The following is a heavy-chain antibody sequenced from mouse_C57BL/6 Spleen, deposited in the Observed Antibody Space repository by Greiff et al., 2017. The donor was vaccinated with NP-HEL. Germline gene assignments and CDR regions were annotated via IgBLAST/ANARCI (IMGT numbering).Heavy chain of an antibody. D-gene: IGHD2-3*01. J-gene: IGHJ4*01. Sequence: EVKLEESEGGLVQPGSSMKLSCTASGFTFSDYYMAWVRQVPEKGLEWVANINYDGSSTYYLDSLKSRFIISRDNAKNILYLQMSSLKSEDTATYYCARDLYDGYSSYYAMDYWGQGTSVTVSS. CDR2: INYDGSST. V-gene: IGHV5-16*01. CDR1: GFTFSDYY. CDR3: ARDLYDGYSSYYAMDY.